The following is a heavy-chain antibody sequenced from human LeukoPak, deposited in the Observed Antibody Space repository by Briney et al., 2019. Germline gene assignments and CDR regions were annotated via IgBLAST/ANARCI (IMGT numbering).Heavy chain of an antibody. CDR2: ISSSGSTI. J-gene: IGHJ4*02. D-gene: IGHD3-22*01. CDR1: RFTFSDYY. CDR3: AKDQGIVVIIKYYFDY. Sequence: GGSLRPSCAASRFTFSDYYMSWIRQAPGKGLEWVSYISSSGSTIYYADSVKGRFTTSRDNANKSLYLQMNSLRAEDTAVYYCAKDQGIVVIIKYYFDYWGQGTLVTVSS. V-gene: IGHV3-11*01.